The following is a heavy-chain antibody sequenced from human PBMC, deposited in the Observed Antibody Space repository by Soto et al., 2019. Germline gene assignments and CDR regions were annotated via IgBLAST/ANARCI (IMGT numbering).Heavy chain of an antibody. J-gene: IGHJ4*02. V-gene: IGHV3-23*01. Sequence: LRLSCAASGFTFSRYAMSWVRQAPGKGLEWVSAITGSGHSTYYADSVKGRFTISRDNSKSTLYLQMNSLRADDTALYYCAKDGSTTWNFYFDSWGQGILVTVSS. CDR2: ITGSGHST. CDR3: AKDGSTTWNFYFDS. D-gene: IGHD2-2*01. CDR1: GFTFSRYA.